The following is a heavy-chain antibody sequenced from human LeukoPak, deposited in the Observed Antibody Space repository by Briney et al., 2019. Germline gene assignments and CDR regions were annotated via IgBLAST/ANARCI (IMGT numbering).Heavy chain of an antibody. CDR2: IDSDGSRT. CDR1: GFTFSTSW. CDR3: AKLIPGIAAGGSDY. Sequence: PGESLRLSCAASGFTFSTSWMHWVRQTPGEGLVWVSLIDSDGSRTNYADSVKGRFTISRDNAKNTLYLQMNGMRAEDTAVYYCAKLIPGIAAGGSDYWGQGTLVTVSS. V-gene: IGHV3-74*01. D-gene: IGHD6-13*01. J-gene: IGHJ4*02.